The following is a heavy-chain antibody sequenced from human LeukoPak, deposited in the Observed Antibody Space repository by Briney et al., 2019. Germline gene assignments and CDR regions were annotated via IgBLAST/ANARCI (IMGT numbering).Heavy chain of an antibody. V-gene: IGHV3-53*01. CDR2: IYSGGST. D-gene: IGHD7-27*01. J-gene: IGHJ4*02. CDR1: GFTFSSYS. Sequence: GGSLRLSCAASGFTFSSYSMNWVRQAPGKGLEWVSVIYSGGSTYYADSVKGRFTISRDNSKNTLYLQMNSLRAEDTAVYYCVRIMRTGDKEHWGQGTLVTVSS. CDR3: VRIMRTGDKEH.